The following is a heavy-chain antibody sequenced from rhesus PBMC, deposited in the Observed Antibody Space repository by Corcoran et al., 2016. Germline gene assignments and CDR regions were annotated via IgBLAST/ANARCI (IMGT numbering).Heavy chain of an antibody. CDR1: GGSISSNY. CDR2: ISGSGGGP. J-gene: IGHJ5-2*02. CDR3: ARHIPGIAASLDV. D-gene: IGHD6-13*01. V-gene: IGHV4-173*01. Sequence: QLQLQESGQGLVKPSETLSLTCAVFGGSISSNYWIWSRPPQGKGLGWIGRISGSGGGPNYNPSLKSRVTILTDTYKNQFSLQLSSVTAADTAVYYCARHIPGIAASLDVWGRGVLVTVSS.